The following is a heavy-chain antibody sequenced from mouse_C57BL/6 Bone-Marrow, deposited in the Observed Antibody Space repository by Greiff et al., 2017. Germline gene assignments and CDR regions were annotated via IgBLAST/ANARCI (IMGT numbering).Heavy chain of an antibody. CDR2: ISGGGGNT. J-gene: IGHJ4*01. CDR1: GFTFSSYT. CDR3: AREGDDGYYRYAMDY. Sequence: EVMLVESGGGLVKPGGSLKLSCAASGFTFSSYTMSWVRQTPEKRLEWVATISGGGGNTYYPDSVTGRFTISRDNAKNTLYLQMSSLRSEDTAVYYCAREGDDGYYRYAMDYWGQGTSVTVSS. V-gene: IGHV5-9*01. D-gene: IGHD2-3*01.